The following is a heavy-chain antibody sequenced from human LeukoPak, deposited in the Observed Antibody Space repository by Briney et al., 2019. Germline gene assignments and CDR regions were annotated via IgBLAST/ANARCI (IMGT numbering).Heavy chain of an antibody. Sequence: PGRSLRLSCAASGFTVSSYGMHWVRQAPGKGREWVAVIWDDGSNKYYADSVKGRFTTSRDNSKNTLYLQMNSLRAEDTAVYYCARSGATVTTSYYYYYMDVWGKGTTVTVSS. J-gene: IGHJ6*03. CDR1: GFTVSSYG. CDR2: IWDDGSNK. V-gene: IGHV3-33*01. CDR3: ARSGATVTTSYYYYYMDV. D-gene: IGHD4-11*01.